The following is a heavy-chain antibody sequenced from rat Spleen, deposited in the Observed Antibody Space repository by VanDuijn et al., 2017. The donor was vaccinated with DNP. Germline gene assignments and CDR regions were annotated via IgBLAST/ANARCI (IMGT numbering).Heavy chain of an antibody. V-gene: IGHV2-32*01. CDR3: SRGDYSH. D-gene: IGHD1-7*01. CDR2: VGSNGDT. Sequence: QVQLKESGPGLVQPSQTLSLTCTVSGFSLTMYHVHWVRQPPGKGLEWMGIVGSNGDTSYNSVLKSRLSISRDTSKSQVFLKMNGLQTEDTATYYCSRGDYSHWGQGVMVTVSS. CDR1: GFSLTMYH. J-gene: IGHJ2*01.